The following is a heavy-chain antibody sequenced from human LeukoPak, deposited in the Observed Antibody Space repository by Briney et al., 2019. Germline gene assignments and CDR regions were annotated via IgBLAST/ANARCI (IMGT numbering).Heavy chain of an antibody. Sequence: GESLKISCKGSGYSFTSYWIGWVRQMPGKGLEWMGIIYPGDSDTRYSPSFQGQVTISADKSISTAYLQWSSLKASDTAMYYCARPYYYDSSGYYPDAFDIWGQGTVVTVSS. J-gene: IGHJ3*02. CDR2: IYPGDSDT. CDR3: ARPYYYDSSGYYPDAFDI. D-gene: IGHD3-22*01. CDR1: GYSFTSYW. V-gene: IGHV5-51*01.